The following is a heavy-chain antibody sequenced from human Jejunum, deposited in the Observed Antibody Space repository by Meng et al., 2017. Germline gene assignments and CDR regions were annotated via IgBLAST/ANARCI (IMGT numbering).Heavy chain of an antibody. CDR3: ARDLLGPAIAATGWFDP. Sequence: DSCPVLVTPSGALSPTCSVPVASISYNHRWSWFRPAPGKGLEWIGEIHHTGNINYNPSLKSRVTMSLDKPKNQFSLEVTSVTAADTAVYYCARDLLGPAIAATGWFDPWGQGTLVTVSS. CDR1: VASISYNHR. CDR2: IHHTGNI. D-gene: IGHD6-13*01. V-gene: IGHV4-4*02. J-gene: IGHJ5*02.